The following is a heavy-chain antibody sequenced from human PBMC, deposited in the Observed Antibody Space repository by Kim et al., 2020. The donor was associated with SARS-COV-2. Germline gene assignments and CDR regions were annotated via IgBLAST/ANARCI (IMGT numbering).Heavy chain of an antibody. CDR3: ARDQRAPVSLIDYSSPGY. CDR2: ISSSGSTI. CDR1: GFTFSDYY. Sequence: GGSLRLSCAASGFTFSDYYMSWIRQAPGKGLEWVSYISSSGSTIYYADSVKGRFTISRDNAKNSLYLQMNSLRAEDTAVYYCARDQRAPVSLIDYSSPGYWGQGTLVTVSS. V-gene: IGHV3-11*01. J-gene: IGHJ4*02. D-gene: IGHD4-4*01.